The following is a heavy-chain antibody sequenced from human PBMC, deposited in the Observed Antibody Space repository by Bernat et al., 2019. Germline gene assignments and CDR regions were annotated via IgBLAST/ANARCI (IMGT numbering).Heavy chain of an antibody. J-gene: IGHJ4*02. CDR2: FIVRGGSN. V-gene: IGHV3-23*01. CDR3: AKDVPDTAIADY. D-gene: IGHD5-18*01. CDR1: GFTFSTYA. Sequence: VQLLESGGGLVHPGRSLRLSCAASGFTFSTYAMSWVLQAPGKGLEWFSAFIVRGGSNYYATSVKGRFTISRDNSKNTLYLQMNSLRAEDTAVYYFAKDVPDTAIADYWGQGTLVTVSS.